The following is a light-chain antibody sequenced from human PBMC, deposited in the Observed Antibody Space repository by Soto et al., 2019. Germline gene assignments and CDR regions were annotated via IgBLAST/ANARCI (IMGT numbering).Light chain of an antibody. Sequence: EIVLTQSPGTLSLSPGERATLSCRASQSVSTRSLAWYQQKPGQAPRLLISGASSRAADIPDRFSGSRSGTDFTLTINRLEPEDFAVYYCQQYDSSPRTFGQGTKVDIK. CDR1: QSVSTRS. CDR2: GAS. J-gene: IGKJ1*01. V-gene: IGKV3-20*01. CDR3: QQYDSSPRT.